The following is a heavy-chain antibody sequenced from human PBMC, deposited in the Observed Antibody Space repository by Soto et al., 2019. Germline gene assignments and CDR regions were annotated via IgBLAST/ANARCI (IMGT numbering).Heavy chain of an antibody. CDR1: GYSFTTYW. J-gene: IGHJ3*02. Sequence: PGESLKISCKASGYSFTTYWVAWVRQMPWKGLECMGIIYPSDSDTRYSPSFQGQVTISVDKSINTAYLQWSSLKASDNAMYYCARPGNCGPDTCHHEAFDIWGQGTMVTVSS. CDR3: ARPGNCGPDTCHHEAFDI. V-gene: IGHV5-51*01. CDR2: IYPSDSDT. D-gene: IGHD2-21*01.